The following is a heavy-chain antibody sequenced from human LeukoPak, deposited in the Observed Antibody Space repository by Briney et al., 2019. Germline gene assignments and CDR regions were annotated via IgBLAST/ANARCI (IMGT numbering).Heavy chain of an antibody. CDR3: ARVRVAAIDY. Sequence: PGGSLRLSCAASGFTFSSYAMHWVRQAPGKGLEWVAVISYDGSNKYYADSVKGRFTISRDNSKNTLYLQMNSLRAEDTAVYYCARVRVAAIDYWGQGTLVTVSS. V-gene: IGHV3-30-3*01. J-gene: IGHJ4*02. CDR1: GFTFSSYA. CDR2: ISYDGSNK. D-gene: IGHD2-15*01.